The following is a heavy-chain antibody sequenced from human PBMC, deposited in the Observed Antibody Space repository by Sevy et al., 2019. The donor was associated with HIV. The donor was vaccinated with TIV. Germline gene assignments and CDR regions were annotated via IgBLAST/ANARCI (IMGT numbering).Heavy chain of an antibody. J-gene: IGHJ4*02. CDR2: INPESGDT. D-gene: IGHD3-3*01. V-gene: IGHV1-2*02. CDR1: GYIFSGYY. CDR3: ARGPLVSYYDFWKRAPDY. Sequence: ASVKVSCKASGYIFSGYYFYWVRQAPGQGLALMGWINPESGDTNYARKFQGRVTMTRDTSVTTAYMTLSRLKSNETALYYCARGPLVSYYDFWKRAPDYWGQGTLVTVSS.